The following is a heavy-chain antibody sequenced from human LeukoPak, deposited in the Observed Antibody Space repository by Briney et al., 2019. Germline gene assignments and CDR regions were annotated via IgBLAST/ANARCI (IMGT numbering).Heavy chain of an antibody. Sequence: GGSLRLSCAASGFTFSSYEMNWVRQAPGKGLEWVSYISSSSSYIYYADSVKGRFTISRDNAKNSLYLQMNSLRAEDTAVYYCAKMGGGDYYYYYMDVWGKGTTVTISS. V-gene: IGHV3-21*05. CDR3: AKMGGGDYYYYYMDV. CDR2: ISSSSSYI. CDR1: GFTFSSYE. J-gene: IGHJ6*03. D-gene: IGHD1-26*01.